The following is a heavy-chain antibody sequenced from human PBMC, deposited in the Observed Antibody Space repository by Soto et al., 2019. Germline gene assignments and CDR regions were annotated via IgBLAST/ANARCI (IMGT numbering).Heavy chain of an antibody. Sequence: QVQLQESGPGLVKPSQTLSLTCTVSGGSISSGGYYWSWIRQHPGKGLEWIGYIYYSGSTYYKPSFKSRVTISLDTSKNQFALKMSSVTAGETAVYYCAGDLRSGDYCGIDLWGQGTTVTFSS. CDR3: AGDLRSGDYCGIDL. D-gene: IGHD3-10*01. J-gene: IGHJ6*02. V-gene: IGHV4-31*03. CDR2: IYYSGST. CDR1: GGSISSGGYY.